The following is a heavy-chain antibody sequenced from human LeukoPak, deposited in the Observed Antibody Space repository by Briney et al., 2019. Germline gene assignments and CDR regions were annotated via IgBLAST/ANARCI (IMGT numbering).Heavy chain of an antibody. V-gene: IGHV3-23*01. J-gene: IGHJ4*02. Sequence: PGGSLRLSCAASGFTFSSYAMSWVRQAPGTGLEWVSASSGSGGSTYYADSVKGRFTISRDNAKNSLYLQMDSLRAEDTAGYYCARAAGYYFDYWGQGSLVTVSS. CDR3: ARAAGYYFDY. CDR1: GFTFSSYA. CDR2: SSGSGGST.